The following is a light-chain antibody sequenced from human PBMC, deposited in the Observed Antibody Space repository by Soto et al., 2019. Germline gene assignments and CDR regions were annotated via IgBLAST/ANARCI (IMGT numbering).Light chain of an antibody. CDR2: MAS. CDR3: QQYKSYPYT. V-gene: IGKV1-5*03. Sequence: DIPMTQSPSTLSASVGDRVTITCRASQGLSHWLAWYQQKPGKAPKVLIYMASNLDSGVPSRFSGSGSGTDFTLTINTLQPDDFGTYYCQQYKSYPYTFGQGTKVEIK. CDR1: QGLSHW. J-gene: IGKJ2*01.